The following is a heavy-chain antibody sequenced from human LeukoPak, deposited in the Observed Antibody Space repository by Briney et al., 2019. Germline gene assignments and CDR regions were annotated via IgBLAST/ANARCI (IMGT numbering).Heavy chain of an antibody. J-gene: IGHJ5*02. V-gene: IGHV4-61*02. Sequence: SETLSLTCTVSGGSISSGSYYWSWIRQPAGKGLEWIGRIYTSGSTNYNPSLKSRVTISVDTSKNQFSLKLSSVTAADTAVYYCARVNAGWFGELFGGFDPWGQGTLVTVSS. CDR2: IYTSGST. D-gene: IGHD3-10*01. CDR3: ARVNAGWFGELFGGFDP. CDR1: GGSISSGSYY.